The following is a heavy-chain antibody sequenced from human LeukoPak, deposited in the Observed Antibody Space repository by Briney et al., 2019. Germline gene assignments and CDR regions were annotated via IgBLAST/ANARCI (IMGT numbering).Heavy chain of an antibody. D-gene: IGHD1-26*01. V-gene: IGHV1-69*05. CDR2: IIPIFGTA. CDR3: AREWELLFDY. J-gene: IGHJ4*02. CDR1: GGTFSSYA. Sequence: SVNVSCKASGGTFSSYAISWVRQAPGQGLEWMGGIIPIFGTANYAQKFQGRVTITRDTSASTAYMELSSLRSEDTAVYYCAREWELLFDYWGQGTLVTVSS.